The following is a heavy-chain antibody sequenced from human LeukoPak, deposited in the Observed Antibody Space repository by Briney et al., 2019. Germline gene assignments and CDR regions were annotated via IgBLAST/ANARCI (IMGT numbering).Heavy chain of an antibody. D-gene: IGHD3-3*02. J-gene: IGHJ3*02. CDR1: GFSFSRYS. CDR2: ITSNSGSI. Sequence: PGGSLRLSCAASGFSFSRYSMNWVRQAPGKGLEWVSSITSNSGSIYYTDSVTGRFTISRDNAKNSLYLQMNSLRAEDTAVYYCAREGTFFQQQLYDAFDMWGQGTMVTVSS. CDR3: AREGTFFQQQLYDAFDM. V-gene: IGHV3-21*01.